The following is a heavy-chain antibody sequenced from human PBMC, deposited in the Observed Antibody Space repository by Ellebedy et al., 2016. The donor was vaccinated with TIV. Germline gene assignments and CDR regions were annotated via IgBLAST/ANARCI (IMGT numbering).Heavy chain of an antibody. D-gene: IGHD3-22*01. V-gene: IGHV1-18*01. Sequence: ASVKVSXXASGGTFSSYGISWVRQAPGQGLEWMGWISAYNGNTNYAQKLQGRVTMTTDTSTSTAYMELRSLRSDDTAVYYCARVEGDYYDSSGLYYYYYYGMDVWGQGTTVTVSS. CDR3: ARVEGDYYDSSGLYYYYYYGMDV. CDR2: ISAYNGNT. J-gene: IGHJ6*02. CDR1: GGTFSSYG.